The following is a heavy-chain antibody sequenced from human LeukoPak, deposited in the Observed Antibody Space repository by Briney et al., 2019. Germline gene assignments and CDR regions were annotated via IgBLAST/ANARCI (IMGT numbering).Heavy chain of an antibody. D-gene: IGHD3-22*01. Sequence: SETLSLTCAVSGYSISRGYYWGWIRQPPGKGLEWIGSIYHSGSTYYNPSLKSRVTISVDTSKNQFSLKLSSVTAADTAVYYCARHPTYYYDSSGYHFDHWGQGTLVTVSS. V-gene: IGHV4-38-2*01. J-gene: IGHJ4*02. CDR2: IYHSGST. CDR1: GYSISRGYY. CDR3: ARHPTYYYDSSGYHFDH.